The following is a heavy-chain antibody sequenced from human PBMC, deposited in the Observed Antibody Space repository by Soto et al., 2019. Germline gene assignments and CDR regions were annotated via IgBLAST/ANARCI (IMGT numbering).Heavy chain of an antibody. D-gene: IGHD3-10*01. CDR1: GYAFTIYG. J-gene: IGHJ5*02. CDR3: ARDKAGSWFDP. Sequence: GASVKVSCKAAGYAFTIYGISWVRQAPGQGLEWMGWISAYNGNTNYAQKLQGRVTMTTDTSTSTAYMELRSLRSDDTAVYYCARDKAGSWFDPWGQGTLVTVSS. CDR2: ISAYNGNT. V-gene: IGHV1-18*01.